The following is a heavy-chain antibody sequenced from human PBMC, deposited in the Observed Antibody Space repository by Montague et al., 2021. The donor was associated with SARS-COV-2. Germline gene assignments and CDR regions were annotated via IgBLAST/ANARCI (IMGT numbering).Heavy chain of an antibody. V-gene: IGHV4-34*01. CDR1: GGSFSGYY. Sequence: SETLSLTCAVYGGSFSGYYWSWTRQPPGRGLEWIGETNDSGRTNYNPSLKGRVTISVDTSKNQFSLRLSSVTAAETAVYYCARGYCSGSGCYYYYGMDVWGQGTTVTVSS. D-gene: IGHD2-15*01. CDR3: ARGYCSGSGCYYYYGMDV. J-gene: IGHJ6*02. CDR2: TNDSGRT.